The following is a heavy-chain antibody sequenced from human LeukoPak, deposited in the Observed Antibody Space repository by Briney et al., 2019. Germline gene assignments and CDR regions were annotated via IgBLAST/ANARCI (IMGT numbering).Heavy chain of an antibody. J-gene: IGHJ6*03. V-gene: IGHV4-59*01. CDR2: IYYSGST. Sequence: SETLSLTCTVSGDSISSYYWSWIRQPPGKGLEWIGYIYYSGSTNYNPSLKSRVTISVDTSKNQFSLKLSSVTAADTAVYYCARDRALMVYEDYYYYYMDVWGKGTTVTVSS. CDR1: GDSISSYY. CDR3: ARDRALMVYEDYYYYYMDV. D-gene: IGHD2-8*01.